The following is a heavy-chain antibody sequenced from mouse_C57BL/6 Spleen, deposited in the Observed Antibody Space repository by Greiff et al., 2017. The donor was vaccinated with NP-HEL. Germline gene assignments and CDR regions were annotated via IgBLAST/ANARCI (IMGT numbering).Heavy chain of an antibody. CDR3: ARGDYYGSSYGYFDV. CDR2: IYPGNGDT. J-gene: IGHJ1*03. V-gene: IGHV1-12*01. Sequence: QSGAELVRPGASVKMSCKASGYTFTSYNMHWVKQTPRRGLEWIGAIYPGNGDTSYNQKFKGKATLTVDKSSSTAYMQLSSLTSEDSAVYFCARGDYYGSSYGYFDVWGTGTTVTVSS. D-gene: IGHD1-1*01. CDR1: GYTFTSYN.